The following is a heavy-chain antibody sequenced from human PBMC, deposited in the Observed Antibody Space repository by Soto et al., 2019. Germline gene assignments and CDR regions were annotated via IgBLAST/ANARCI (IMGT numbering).Heavy chain of an antibody. Sequence: SETLSLTCTVSGGSISSYYWSWIRQPPGKGLEWIGYIYYIGSTYYSPSLRSRVTISGDTSRKQISLRLSSVTAADTAVYYCARISVASRYMDVWGKGTTVTVSS. CDR1: GGSISSYY. CDR2: IYYIGST. D-gene: IGHD5-12*01. CDR3: ARISVASRYMDV. V-gene: IGHV4-59*04. J-gene: IGHJ6*03.